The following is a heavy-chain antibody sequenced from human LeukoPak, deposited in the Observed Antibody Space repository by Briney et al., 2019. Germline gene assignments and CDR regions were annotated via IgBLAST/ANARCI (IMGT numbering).Heavy chain of an antibody. J-gene: IGHJ3*02. CDR2: INTSGDT. CDR3: ARTLLPATMGAFDI. CDR1: GAFSTNYF. Sequence: SETLSLTCSVSGAFSTNYFWSWIRQPAGKGLEWIGRINTSGDTNYNPSLKSRVTMSVDTSKNQFSLSLSSMTAADTAVYYCARTLLPATMGAFDIWGQGTMVTVSS. V-gene: IGHV4-4*07. D-gene: IGHD2-2*01.